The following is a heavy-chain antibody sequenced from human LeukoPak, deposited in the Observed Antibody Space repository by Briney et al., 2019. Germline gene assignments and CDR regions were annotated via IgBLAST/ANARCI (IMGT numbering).Heavy chain of an antibody. CDR2: IIPIFGTA. J-gene: IGHJ5*02. Sequence: SVKVSCKASGGTFSSYAISWVRQAPGQGLEWMGGIIPIFGTANYAQKFQGRVTITADGSTSKAYMELSSLSAEDAAVYYCARCGSGVENWFDPWGQGTLVTVSS. CDR1: GGTFSSYA. V-gene: IGHV1-69*13. D-gene: IGHD6-25*01. CDR3: ARCGSGVENWFDP.